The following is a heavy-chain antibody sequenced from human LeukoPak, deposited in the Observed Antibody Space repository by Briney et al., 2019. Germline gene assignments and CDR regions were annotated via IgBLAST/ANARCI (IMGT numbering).Heavy chain of an antibody. CDR2: ISSSSSYI. J-gene: IGHJ3*02. CDR3: ARIGRDAFDI. Sequence: GGSLRLSCAATGFTFSSSSMNWVRQAPGKGLEWVSSISSSSSYIYYADSVKGRFTISRDNAKNSLYLQMNSLRAEDTAVYYFARIGRDAFDIWGQGTMVTVSS. V-gene: IGHV3-21*01. CDR1: GFTFSSSS.